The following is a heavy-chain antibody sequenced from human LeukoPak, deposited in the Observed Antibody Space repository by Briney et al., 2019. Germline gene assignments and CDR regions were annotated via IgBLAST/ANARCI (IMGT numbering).Heavy chain of an antibody. CDR1: GFTFSSYG. J-gene: IGHJ6*03. Sequence: GGSLRLSCAASGFTFSSYGMHWVRQAPGKGLEWVAFIRYDGSNKYYADSVKGRFTISRDNSKNTLYLQMNSLRAEDTAVYYCAKSPDTAMVTYYYYMDVWGKGTTVTVSS. CDR3: AKSPDTAMVTYYYYMDV. V-gene: IGHV3-30*02. D-gene: IGHD5-18*01. CDR2: IRYDGSNK.